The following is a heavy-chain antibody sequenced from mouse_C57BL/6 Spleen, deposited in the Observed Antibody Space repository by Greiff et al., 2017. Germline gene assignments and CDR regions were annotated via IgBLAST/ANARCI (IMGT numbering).Heavy chain of an antibody. CDR3: ARLRDYDGLDY. CDR1: GYTFTSYT. CDR2: INPSSGYT. Sequence: QVQLQQSGAELARPGASVKMSCKASGYTFTSYTMHWVKQRPGQGLEWIGYINPSSGYTKYNQKFKDKATLTADKSSSTAYMQLSSLTSEDSAVYYCARLRDYDGLDYWGQGTSVTVSS. D-gene: IGHD2-4*01. J-gene: IGHJ4*01. V-gene: IGHV1-4*01.